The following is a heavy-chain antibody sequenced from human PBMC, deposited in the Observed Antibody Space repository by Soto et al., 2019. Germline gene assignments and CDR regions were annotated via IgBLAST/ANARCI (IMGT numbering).Heavy chain of an antibody. CDR3: ARHGRYFDWLLYAPPPFDY. CDR1: GYSFTSYW. Sequence: ESLKISFKGAGYSFTSYWIGWVRQIPGKGLEWMGIIYPGDSDTRYSPSFQGQVTISADKSISTAYLQWSSLKASDTAMYYCARHGRYFDWLLYAPPPFDYWGQGTLVTVSS. J-gene: IGHJ4*02. D-gene: IGHD3-9*01. V-gene: IGHV5-51*01. CDR2: IYPGDSDT.